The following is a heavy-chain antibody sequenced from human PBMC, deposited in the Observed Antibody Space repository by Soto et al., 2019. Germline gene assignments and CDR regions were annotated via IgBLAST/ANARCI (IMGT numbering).Heavy chain of an antibody. D-gene: IGHD6-13*01. CDR1: GGSIATSSYY. CDR3: ARPISPGIAAAGIDP. Sequence: GPGPGSPSETLSLTCTVSGGSIATSSYYWAWIRQPPGMGLEWIASIYYSGDTYYSPSLKSRATISADTSKNQFSLKLSSVTAADTAVYYCARPISPGIAAAGIDPWGQGTLVTVSS. CDR2: IYYSGDT. V-gene: IGHV4-39*01. J-gene: IGHJ5*02.